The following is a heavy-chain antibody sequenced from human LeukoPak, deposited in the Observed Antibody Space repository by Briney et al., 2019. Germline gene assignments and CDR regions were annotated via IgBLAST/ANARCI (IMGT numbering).Heavy chain of an antibody. Sequence: GRSLRLSCAASGFRFSSYGMSWVRQAPGKGLEWVSAVSGDVDGDITYYADSVKGRFTVSRDNSKNTLHLQMNSLRAEDTAVYYCVKDWRTMGRRAATTPDFDPWGQGTLVTVSS. CDR2: VSGDVDGDIT. CDR3: VKDWRTMGRRAATTPDFDP. V-gene: IGHV3-23*01. J-gene: IGHJ5*02. D-gene: IGHD3-10*01. CDR1: GFRFSSYG.